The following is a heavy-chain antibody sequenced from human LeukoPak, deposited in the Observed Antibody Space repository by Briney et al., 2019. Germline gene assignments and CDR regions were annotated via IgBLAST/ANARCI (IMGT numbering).Heavy chain of an antibody. J-gene: IGHJ4*02. V-gene: IGHV1-69*01. CDR1: GGTFSSYA. CDR2: IIPIFGTA. D-gene: IGHD3-10*01. CDR3: ARHCYYGSGSHPDY. Sequence: ASVKVSCKASGGTFSSYAISWVRQAPGQGLEWMGGIIPIFGTANYAQKFQGRVTITADESTSTAYMELSSLRSEDTAVYYCARHCYYGSGSHPDYWGQGTLVTVSS.